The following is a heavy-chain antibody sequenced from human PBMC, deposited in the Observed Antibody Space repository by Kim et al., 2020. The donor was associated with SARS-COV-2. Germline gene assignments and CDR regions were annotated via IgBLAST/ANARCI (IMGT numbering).Heavy chain of an antibody. CDR1: GFTFSSYA. V-gene: IGHV3-23*01. J-gene: IGHJ4*02. CDR2: ISGSGGST. Sequence: GGSLRLSCAASGFTFSSYAMSWVRQAPGKGLEWVSAISGSGGSTYYADSVKGRFTISRDNSKNTLYLQMNSLRAEDTAVYYCAKRTYSSSWGPIDYWGQGTLVTVSS. CDR3: AKRTYSSSWGPIDY. D-gene: IGHD6-13*01.